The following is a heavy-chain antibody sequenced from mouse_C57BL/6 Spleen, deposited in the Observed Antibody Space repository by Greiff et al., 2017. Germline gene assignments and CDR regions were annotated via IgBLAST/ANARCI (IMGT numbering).Heavy chain of an antibody. CDR1: GYTFTDYE. V-gene: IGHV1-15*01. J-gene: IGHJ3*01. CDR3: TGWGYDSCSPFDY. CDR2: IDPETGGT. Sequence: QVQLQQSGAELVRPGASVTLSCKASGYTFTDYEMHWVKQTPVHGLEWIGAIDPETGGTAYNQKVKGKAILTADKSSSTAYMELRSLTSEDSAVYYCTGWGYDSCSPFDYWGQGTLVTVSA. D-gene: IGHD1-1*01.